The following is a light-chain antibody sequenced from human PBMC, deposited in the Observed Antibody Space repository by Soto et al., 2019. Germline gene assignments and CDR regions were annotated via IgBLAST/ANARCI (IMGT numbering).Light chain of an antibody. CDR1: ESINRH. J-gene: IGKJ5*01. CDR3: HQSYTDLSIS. Sequence: DIQMTQSPSSLSASVGDRVTITCRASESINRHSNWYQQQPGRAPKLLIYAASNLQNGAPSRIRGGGSGTNITLILPNLQPDDFDTSSYHQSYTDLSISFGQRAQLE. CDR2: AAS. V-gene: IGKV1-39*01.